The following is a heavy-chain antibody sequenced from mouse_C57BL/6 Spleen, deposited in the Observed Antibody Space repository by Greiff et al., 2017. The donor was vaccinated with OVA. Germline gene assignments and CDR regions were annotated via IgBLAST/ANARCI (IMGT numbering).Heavy chain of an antibody. CDR3: ARSYCASSYVGYWYFDV. Sequence: QVQLKQSGPELVRPGVSVKISCKGSGYTFTDYAMHWVKQSHAKSLEWIGVISTYYGDASYNQKFKDKATMTVDKSSSTAYMDLARLTSEDSAVYYCARSYCASSYVGYWYFDVWGTGTTVTVSS. CDR1: GYTFTDYA. V-gene: IGHV1-67*01. J-gene: IGHJ1*03. D-gene: IGHD1-1*01. CDR2: ISTYYGDA.